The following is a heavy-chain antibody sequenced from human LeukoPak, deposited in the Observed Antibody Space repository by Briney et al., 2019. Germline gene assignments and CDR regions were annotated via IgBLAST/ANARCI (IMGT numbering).Heavy chain of an antibody. CDR1: GVSISSSSYY. Sequence: PSETLSLTCNVSGVSISSSSYYWDWIRQPPGKGLEWIGSFYYTGNTYQNPSLESRVTISVDTSKNQFSLNLNSVTAADTAVYYCATRWHYGPGNHAIDYWGQGTLVTVSS. CDR2: FYYTGNT. CDR3: ATRWHYGPGNHAIDY. J-gene: IGHJ4*02. D-gene: IGHD3-10*01. V-gene: IGHV4-39*01.